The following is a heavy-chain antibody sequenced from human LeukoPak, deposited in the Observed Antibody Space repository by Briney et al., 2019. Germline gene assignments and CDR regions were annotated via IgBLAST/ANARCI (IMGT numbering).Heavy chain of an antibody. CDR3: ARNGRVRRVVKDLFEY. J-gene: IGHJ4*02. D-gene: IGHD3-10*01. Sequence: ASVKVSCKTSGYTFTDYDITWVRQAPGQGLEWMGRDSPYNGNTYYSQRFQDRVTITKDTSTGTAYMDLRNLRTDDTAMYYCARNGRVRRVVKDLFEYWGQGTLVAVSS. V-gene: IGHV1-18*01. CDR2: DSPYNGNT. CDR1: GYTFTDYD.